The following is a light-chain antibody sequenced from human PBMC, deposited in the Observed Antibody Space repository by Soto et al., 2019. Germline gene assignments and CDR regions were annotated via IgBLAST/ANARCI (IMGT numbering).Light chain of an antibody. V-gene: IGKV3-20*01. J-gene: IGKJ3*01. CDR1: QSIASSY. CDR2: GTS. CDR3: QHYATSPYI. Sequence: ELVLTQSPGTLSLSPGERATLSCRASQSIASSYFGWYQQKRGQAPRLLIYGTSSRATVIPNRFSGSGSGTDFTLTISGLEPEDVAVYCCQHYATSPYIFGHGTKVEI.